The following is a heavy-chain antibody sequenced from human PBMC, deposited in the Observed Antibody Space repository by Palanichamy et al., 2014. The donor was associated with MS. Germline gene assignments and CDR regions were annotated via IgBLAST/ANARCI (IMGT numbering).Heavy chain of an antibody. Sequence: EVQLVESGGGLVQPGGSLRLSCVVSGFSFSDYYIDWVRQAPGKGLEWLGRSRNKIKDYSVVYAASVKGRFTISRDFSTSAVDLQMSSLQTEDTALYLCTRPGPWADRVGDSLDAFDIWGQGTMVTVSS. J-gene: IGHJ3*02. D-gene: IGHD2-21*01. CDR2: SRNKIKDYSV. CDR1: GFSFSDYY. CDR3: TRPGPWADRVGDSLDAFDI. V-gene: IGHV3-72*01.